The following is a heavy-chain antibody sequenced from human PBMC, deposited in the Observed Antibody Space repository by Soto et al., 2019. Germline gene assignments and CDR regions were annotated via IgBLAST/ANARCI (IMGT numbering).Heavy chain of an antibody. J-gene: IGHJ4*02. CDR2: IYYGGTT. CDR3: ARGWYYFGF. D-gene: IGHD2-15*01. V-gene: IGHV4-38-2*01. Sequence: SETLSLTCDVSVEPMTGGYYWGWIRQSPGKGLEWIGSIYYGGTTYYNPSLRSRLAISIDTSKNQFSLRLSSLTAADTALYYCARGWYYFGFWGQGTLVTVSS. CDR1: VEPMTGGYY.